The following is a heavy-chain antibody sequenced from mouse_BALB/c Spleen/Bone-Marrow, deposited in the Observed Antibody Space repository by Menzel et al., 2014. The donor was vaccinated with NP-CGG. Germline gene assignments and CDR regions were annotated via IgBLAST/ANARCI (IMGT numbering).Heavy chain of an antibody. CDR1: GFSLTGYG. J-gene: IGHJ3*01. CDR3: ARDGGIRAWFAY. Sequence: VLLVYSGPGLVPLSPSLSITCTVSGFSLTGYGVNWVRQPPGKGLEWLGMIWGDGSTDYNSAVKSRLSISKDNSKSQVFLKMNRLQTDDTARCYCARDGGIRAWFAYWGQGTLVTVSA. CDR2: IWGDGST. V-gene: IGHV2-6-7*01.